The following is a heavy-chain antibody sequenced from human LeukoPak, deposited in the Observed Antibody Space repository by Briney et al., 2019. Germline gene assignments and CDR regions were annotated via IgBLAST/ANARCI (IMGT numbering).Heavy chain of an antibody. CDR3: AGMTSLEYFDY. V-gene: IGHV4-59*01. CDR2: IYYSGST. Sequence: SETLSLTSTVSGGSISSYYWSWVRQPPGKGLEWIGYIYYSGSTNYNPSLKSRVTISVDTSKNQFSLKLSSVTAADTAVYYCAGMTSLEYFDYWGQGTLVTVSS. CDR1: GGSISSYY. J-gene: IGHJ4*02. D-gene: IGHD3-9*01.